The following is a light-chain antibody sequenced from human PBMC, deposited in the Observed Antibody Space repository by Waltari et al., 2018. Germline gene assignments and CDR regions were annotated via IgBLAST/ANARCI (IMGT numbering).Light chain of an antibody. CDR3: AAWDDSLSGYYV. CDR1: SSNIGSNY. V-gene: IGLV1-47*01. Sequence: QSVLTQPPSASGTPGQRVTISFSGSSSNIGSNYVYWYQQLPGTDPKLLIYRNNQRPLGVPDRFSGSKSGTSASLAISGLRSEDEADYYCAAWDDSLSGYYVFGTGTKVTVL. J-gene: IGLJ1*01. CDR2: RNN.